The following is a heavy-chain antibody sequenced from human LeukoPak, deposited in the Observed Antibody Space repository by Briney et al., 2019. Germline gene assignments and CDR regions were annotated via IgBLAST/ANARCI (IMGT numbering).Heavy chain of an antibody. CDR3: ARAEYSSSADASDI. CDR2: INHSGST. Sequence: SETLSLTCAVYGGSFSGYYWSWIRQPPGKGLEWIGEINHSGSTNYNPSLKSRVTISVDTSKNQFSLKLSSVTAADTAVYYCARAEYSSSADASDIWGQGTMVTVSS. D-gene: IGHD6-6*01. V-gene: IGHV4-34*01. CDR1: GGSFSGYY. J-gene: IGHJ3*02.